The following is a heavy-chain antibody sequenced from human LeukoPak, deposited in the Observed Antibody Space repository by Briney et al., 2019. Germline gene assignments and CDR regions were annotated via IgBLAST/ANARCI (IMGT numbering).Heavy chain of an antibody. CDR2: IIPIFGTA. D-gene: IGHD3-10*01. J-gene: IGHJ6*02. V-gene: IGHV1-69*13. CDR1: GGTFSSYA. Sequence: ASVKVSCKASGGTFSSYAISWVRQAPGQGLEWMGGIIPIFGTANYAQKFQGRVTITADESTSTAYMELSSLRSEDTAVYYCARGRRGVYYGSGSYYPNYYYYGMDVWGQGTTVTVSS. CDR3: ARGRRGVYYGSGSYYPNYYYYGMDV.